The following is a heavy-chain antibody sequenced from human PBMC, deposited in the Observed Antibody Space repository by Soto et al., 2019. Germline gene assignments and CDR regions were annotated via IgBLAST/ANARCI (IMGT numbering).Heavy chain of an antibody. CDR1: GFTFGHYW. V-gene: IGHV3-7*01. D-gene: IGHD3-16*01. CDR2: IKPDGSEK. J-gene: IGHJ4*02. CDR3: ARVPGGDFFDY. Sequence: EVQLVESGGGLVQPGGSLRLSCAASGFTFGHYWMSWVRQAPGKGLERVANIKPDGSEKYYVDSVKGRFTISRDNVKNSLYLQMNSLRAEDTAVYYCARVPGGDFFDYWGQGTLVTASS.